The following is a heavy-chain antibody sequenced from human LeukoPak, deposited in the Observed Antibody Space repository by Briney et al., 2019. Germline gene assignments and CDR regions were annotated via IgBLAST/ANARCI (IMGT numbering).Heavy chain of an antibody. V-gene: IGHV1-8*03. D-gene: IGHD4-17*01. CDR1: GYTFTSYD. CDR2: MNPNSGNT. Sequence: GASLKVSCKASGYTFTSYDINWVRQATGQGLEWMGWMNPNSGNTGYAQKFQGRVTITRNTSISTAYMELSSLRSEDTAVYYCARFISSARLLYSSRFSTVTTGFDYWGQGTLVTVSS. CDR3: ARFISSARLLYSSRFSTVTTGFDY. J-gene: IGHJ4*02.